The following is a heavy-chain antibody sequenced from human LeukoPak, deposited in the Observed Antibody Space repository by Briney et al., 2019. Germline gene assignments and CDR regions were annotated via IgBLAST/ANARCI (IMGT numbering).Heavy chain of an antibody. V-gene: IGHV3-23*01. CDR1: GFSFSSYA. CDR3: AKDEGATRPYYFDC. CDR2: ISGSGDST. J-gene: IGHJ4*02. Sequence: GSLRLSCAASGFSFSSYAMSWVRQAPGKGLEWVSGISGSGDSTYYADSVKGRFTISRDNSKNTLYLQMNSLRAEYTAVYYCAKDEGATRPYYFDCWGQGTLVTVSS. D-gene: IGHD2-15*01.